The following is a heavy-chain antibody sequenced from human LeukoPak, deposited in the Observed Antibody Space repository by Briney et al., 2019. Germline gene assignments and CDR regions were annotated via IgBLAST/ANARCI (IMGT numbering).Heavy chain of an antibody. D-gene: IGHD5-18*01. CDR1: GFTFSSYS. CDR2: ISSSSSYI. CDR3: AKVDTAMGSLDAFDI. Sequence: GGSLRLSCAASGFTFSSYSMNWVRQAPGEGLEWVSSISSSSSYIYYADSVKGRFTISRDNAKNSLYLQMNSLRAEDTAVYYCAKVDTAMGSLDAFDIWGQGTMVTVSS. V-gene: IGHV3-21*01. J-gene: IGHJ3*02.